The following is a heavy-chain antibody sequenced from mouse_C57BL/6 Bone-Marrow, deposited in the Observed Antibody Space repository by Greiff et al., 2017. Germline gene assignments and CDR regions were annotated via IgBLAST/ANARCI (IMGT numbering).Heavy chain of an antibody. D-gene: IGHD2-4*01. J-gene: IGHJ1*03. CDR1: GYTFTDYE. Sequence: QVQLQQSGAELVRPGASVTLSCKASGYTFTDYEMHWVKQTPVHGLEWIGAIDPETGGTAYNQKFKGKAILTADKSSSTAYMELRSLTSEDSAVYYGTRWGLRYFDVWGTGTTVTVSS. CDR2: IDPETGGT. V-gene: IGHV1-15*01. CDR3: TRWGLRYFDV.